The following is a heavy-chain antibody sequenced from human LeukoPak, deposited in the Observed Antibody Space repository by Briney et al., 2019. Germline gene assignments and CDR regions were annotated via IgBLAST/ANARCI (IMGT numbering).Heavy chain of an antibody. Sequence: GGSLRLSGAASGFTFSSYAMHWVRQAPGKGLEWVAVISYDGSNKYYADSVKGRFTISRDNSKNTLYLQMNSLRAEDTAVYYCASPMVRGVMEKWFDPWGQGTLVTVSS. D-gene: IGHD3-10*01. J-gene: IGHJ5*02. CDR2: ISYDGSNK. CDR3: ASPMVRGVMEKWFDP. CDR1: GFTFSSYA. V-gene: IGHV3-30*04.